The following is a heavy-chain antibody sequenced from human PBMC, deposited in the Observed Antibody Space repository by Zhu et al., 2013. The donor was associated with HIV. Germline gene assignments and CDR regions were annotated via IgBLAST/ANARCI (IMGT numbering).Heavy chain of an antibody. Sequence: QVQLVQSGAEVKKPGASVKVSCKASGYTFTSYGISWVRQAPGQGLEWMGWISAYNGNTNYAQKLQGRVTMTTDTSTSTAYMELRSLRSDDTAVYYCARDRRRPGASSTHDIVVVPAAMRYYYGMDVWGRRDRRSPSP. J-gene: IGHJ6*02. CDR3: ARDRRRPGASSTHDIVVVPAAMRYYYGMDV. CDR1: GYTFTSYG. D-gene: IGHD2-2*01. CDR2: ISAYNGNT. V-gene: IGHV1-18*04.